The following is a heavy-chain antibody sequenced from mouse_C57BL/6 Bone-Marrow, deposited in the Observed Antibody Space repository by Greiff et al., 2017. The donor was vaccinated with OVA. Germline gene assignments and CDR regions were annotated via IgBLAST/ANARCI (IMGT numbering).Heavy chain of an antibody. J-gene: IGHJ4*01. CDR1: GFSFTSYG. V-gene: IGHV2-5*01. CDR3: ANDKGYYYGRSYAMDY. D-gene: IGHD1-1*01. Sequence: VQLQQSGPGLVQPAQCLSISCTASGFSFTSYGVHWVRQSPGKGLEWLGVIWRGGSTDYNAAFMSRLSITKDNSKSHVFFKMNSLQADDTAIYYCANDKGYYYGRSYAMDYWGQGTSVTVSS. CDR2: IWRGGST.